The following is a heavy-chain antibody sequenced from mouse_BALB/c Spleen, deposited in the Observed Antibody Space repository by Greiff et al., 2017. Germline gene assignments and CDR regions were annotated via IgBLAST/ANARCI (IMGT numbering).Heavy chain of an antibody. CDR1: GFTFTDYY. J-gene: IGHJ4*01. CDR2: IRNKANGYTT. D-gene: IGHD2-14*01. V-gene: IGHV7-3*02. CDR3: ARGGYYRYDRSMDY. Sequence: EVQGVESGGGLVQPGGSLRLSCATSGFTFTDYYMSWVRQPPGKALEWLGFIRNKANGYTTEYSASVKGRFTISRDNSQSILYLQMNTLRAEDSATYYCARGGYYRYDRSMDYWGQGTSVTVSS.